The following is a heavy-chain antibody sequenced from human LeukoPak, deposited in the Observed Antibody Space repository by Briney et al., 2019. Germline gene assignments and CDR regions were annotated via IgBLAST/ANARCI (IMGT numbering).Heavy chain of an antibody. Sequence: SGGSLRLSCAASVFTLSCYEIIGVRQAPGKGLEWVSYISGSGSTIYYADSVKGRFSISRDNAKNSVYLQMNCLRAEDRAVYYCARDAVSTHYFYGLGVWGQGTTVTVSS. CDR3: ARDAVSTHYFYGLGV. V-gene: IGHV3-48*03. CDR1: VFTLSCYE. J-gene: IGHJ6*02. D-gene: IGHD2-8*01. CDR2: ISGSGSTI.